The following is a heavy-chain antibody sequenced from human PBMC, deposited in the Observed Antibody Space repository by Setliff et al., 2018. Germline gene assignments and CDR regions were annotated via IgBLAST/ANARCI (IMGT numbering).Heavy chain of an antibody. D-gene: IGHD6-6*01. CDR2: MYFSGST. CDR1: GGTFSDYY. CDR3: ARGQATSSRSSLVY. V-gene: IGHV4-39*07. J-gene: IGHJ4*02. Sequence: SETLSLTCTAYGGTFSDYYWGWIRQPPGKGLEWIGSMYFSGSTYYNPSLKSRVTISVDTSKKQFSLNLSSVTAADTAVYYCARGQATSSRSSLVYWGQGILVTVSS.